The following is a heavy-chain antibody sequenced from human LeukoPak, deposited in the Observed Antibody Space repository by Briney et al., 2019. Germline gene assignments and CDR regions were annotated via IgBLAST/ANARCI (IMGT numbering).Heavy chain of an antibody. V-gene: IGHV4-59*01. Sequence: SETLSLTCTGSGGSISSYYWSWIRQPPGKGLEWIGYIYYSGSTNYNPSLKSRVTISVDTSKNQFSLKLSSVTAADTAVYYCARESGYDRDFDYWGQGTLVTVSS. CDR3: ARESGYDRDFDY. CDR1: GGSISSYY. CDR2: IYYSGST. J-gene: IGHJ4*02. D-gene: IGHD5-12*01.